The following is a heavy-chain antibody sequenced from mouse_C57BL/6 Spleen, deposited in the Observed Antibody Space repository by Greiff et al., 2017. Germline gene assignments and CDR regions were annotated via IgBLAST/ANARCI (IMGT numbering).Heavy chain of an antibody. CDR2: IDPETGGT. CDR3: TREGIYYGYERYYAMDY. V-gene: IGHV1-15*01. CDR1: GYTFTDYE. J-gene: IGHJ4*01. D-gene: IGHD2-2*01. Sequence: VKLVESGAELVRPGASVTLSCKASGYTFTDYEMHWVKQTPVHGLEWIGAIDPETGGTAYNQKFKGKDILTADKSSSTAYMELRSLTSEDSAVYYCTREGIYYGYERYYAMDYWGQGTSVTVSS.